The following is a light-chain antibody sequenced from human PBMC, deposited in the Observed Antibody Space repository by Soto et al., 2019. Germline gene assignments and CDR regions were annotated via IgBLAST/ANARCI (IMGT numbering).Light chain of an antibody. Sequence: EIVLTQSPATLSLSPGERATLSCRASQSIGSSLGWYQQKPGQPPRLLIYDACKRVTGIPARFSGSGSGTDFTLAISSLEPEDFAVYFCQRRTDGWTFGQGTQVEI. J-gene: IGKJ1*01. CDR2: DAC. CDR1: QSIGSS. CDR3: QRRTDGWT. V-gene: IGKV3-11*01.